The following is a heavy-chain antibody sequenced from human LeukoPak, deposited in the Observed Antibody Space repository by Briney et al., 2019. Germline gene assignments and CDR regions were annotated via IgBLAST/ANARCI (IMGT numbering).Heavy chain of an antibody. V-gene: IGHV3-30*02. D-gene: IGHD3-22*01. CDR1: GFTFSSYG. CDR2: IRYDGSNK. J-gene: IGHJ4*02. Sequence: GGSLTLSCAASGFTFSSYGMHWVRQAPGKGLEWVAFIRYDGSNKYYADSVKGRFTISRDNSKNTLYLQMNSLRAEDTAVYYCAKDEGMIVALGFDYWGQGTLVTVSS. CDR3: AKDEGMIVALGFDY.